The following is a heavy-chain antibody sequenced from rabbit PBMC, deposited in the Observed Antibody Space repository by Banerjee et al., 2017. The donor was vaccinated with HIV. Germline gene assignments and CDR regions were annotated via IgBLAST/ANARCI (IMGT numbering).Heavy chain of an antibody. V-gene: IGHV1S40*01. D-gene: IGHD4-1*01. J-gene: IGHJ4*01. CDR3: ARDLAGVIGWNFGL. CDR1: GFSFSSGYY. CDR2: IYAGSGSA. Sequence: QQLEEAGGGLVKPGASLTLTCTASGFSFSSGYYMYWVRQAPGKGLEWIACIYAGSGSASYASWAKGRFSISRKTSLNTVTLQMTSLTAADTATYFCARDLAGVIGWNFGLWGPGTLVTVS.